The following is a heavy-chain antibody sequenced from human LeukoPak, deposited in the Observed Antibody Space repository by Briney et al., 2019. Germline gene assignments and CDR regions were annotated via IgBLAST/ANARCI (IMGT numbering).Heavy chain of an antibody. Sequence: ASVKVSCKASGYTFTTYAMNWARQAPGQGLEWIGWINTNTGNPTYAQGFTGRFVFSLDTSVSTAYLQISSLKAEDTAVYYCARDPRAAAAGKADYWGQGTLVTVSS. D-gene: IGHD6-13*01. CDR2: INTNTGNP. CDR1: GYTFTTYA. V-gene: IGHV7-4-1*02. CDR3: ARDPRAAAAGKADY. J-gene: IGHJ4*02.